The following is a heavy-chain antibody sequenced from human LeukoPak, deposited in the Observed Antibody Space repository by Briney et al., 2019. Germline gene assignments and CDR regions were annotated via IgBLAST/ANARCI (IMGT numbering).Heavy chain of an antibody. CDR1: GYSISSGYY. D-gene: IGHD3-22*01. CDR2: IYYSWST. J-gene: IGHJ4*02. Sequence: SETLSLTCTVSGYSISSGYYWGWIRQPPGKGLEWIGSIYYSWSTYYNPSLKSRVTISVDTSKNQFSLKLSSVTAADTAVYYCARGEYYDSSGLPYWGQGTLVTVSS. CDR3: ARGEYYDSSGLPY. V-gene: IGHV4-38-2*02.